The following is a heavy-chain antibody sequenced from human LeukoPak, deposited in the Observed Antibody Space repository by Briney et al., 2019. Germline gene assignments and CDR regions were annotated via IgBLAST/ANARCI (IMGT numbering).Heavy chain of an antibody. D-gene: IGHD1-26*01. J-gene: IGHJ6*02. CDR2: INSANGNT. V-gene: IGHV1-3*04. CDR1: GYTFANYA. CDR3: ARDPARIVGTIIPQNYGMDV. Sequence: ASVKVSCKASGYTFANYAMHWVRQAPGQSLEWMGWINSANGNTKYSQKFQGRVTITRDTSASTAYMELSSLRSEDTAVYYCARDPARIVGTIIPQNYGMDVWGQGTTVIVSS.